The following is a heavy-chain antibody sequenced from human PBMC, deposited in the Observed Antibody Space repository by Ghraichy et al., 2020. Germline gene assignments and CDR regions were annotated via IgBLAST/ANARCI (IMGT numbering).Heavy chain of an antibody. Sequence: LPCAASGFTFSNYAMSWVRQAPGKGLEWVSGLSDSGERIYYADSVKGRFTISRDNSKNTLYLQMNSLGADDTAIYYCAKDRWSGSSSHFDFWGQGTLVTVSS. CDR2: LSDSGERI. CDR3: AKDRWSGSSSHFDF. V-gene: IGHV3-23*01. CDR1: GFTFSNYA. D-gene: IGHD6-6*01. J-gene: IGHJ4*02.